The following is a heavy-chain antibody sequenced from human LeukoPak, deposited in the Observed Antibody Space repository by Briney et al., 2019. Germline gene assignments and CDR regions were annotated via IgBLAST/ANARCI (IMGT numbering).Heavy chain of an antibody. Sequence: PGGSLRLSCVASGFTFTSNWMHWVRQGPGKGLVWVSRINRDGSTNYADSVKGRFTISRGNAKNTLYLQMNSLSAEDTAVYYCVSEGGDYGDPWGQGTLVTVSS. D-gene: IGHD4/OR15-4a*01. V-gene: IGHV3-74*01. CDR2: INRDGST. J-gene: IGHJ5*02. CDR1: GFTFTSNW. CDR3: VSEGGDYGDP.